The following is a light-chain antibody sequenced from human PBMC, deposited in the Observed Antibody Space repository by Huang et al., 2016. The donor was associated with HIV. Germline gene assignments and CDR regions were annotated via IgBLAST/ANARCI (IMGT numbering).Light chain of an antibody. Sequence: EIVLTQSPATLSLSPGERATLYCRASQSVSSNLAWYQQKPGQAPRLLIYDASNRATGIPARFSGSGSGTDFTLTISSLEPEDFAVYYCQHRRNWPLTFGGGTKVEIK. CDR2: DAS. CDR3: QHRRNWPLT. CDR1: QSVSSN. V-gene: IGKV3-11*01. J-gene: IGKJ4*01.